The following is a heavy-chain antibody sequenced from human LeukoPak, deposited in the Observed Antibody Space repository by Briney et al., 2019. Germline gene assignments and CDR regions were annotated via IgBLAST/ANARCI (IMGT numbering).Heavy chain of an antibody. V-gene: IGHV4-39*07. J-gene: IGHJ4*02. D-gene: IGHD2-21*01. Sequence: SETLSLTCTVSGGSISSSSYYWGWIRQPPGKGLEWIGSIYYSGSTYYNPSLKSRVTISVDTSKNQFSLKLSSVTAADTAVYYCARQIATVDYWGQGTLVTVSS. CDR3: ARQIATVDY. CDR2: IYYSGST. CDR1: GGSISSSSYY.